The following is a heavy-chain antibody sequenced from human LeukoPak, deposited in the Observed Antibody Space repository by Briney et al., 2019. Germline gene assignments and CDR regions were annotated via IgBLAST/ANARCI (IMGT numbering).Heavy chain of an antibody. D-gene: IGHD4-23*01. CDR3: ARVGGALWPRWYYYYYMDV. J-gene: IGHJ6*03. Sequence: PGGSLRLSCVASGFTLIRYEMNWVRQAPGKGLEWVSYISSSGSTIYYADSVKGRFTISRDNAKNSLYLQMNSLRAEDTAVYYCARVGGALWPRWYYYYYMDVWGKGTTVTISS. V-gene: IGHV3-48*03. CDR2: ISSSGSTI. CDR1: GFTLIRYE.